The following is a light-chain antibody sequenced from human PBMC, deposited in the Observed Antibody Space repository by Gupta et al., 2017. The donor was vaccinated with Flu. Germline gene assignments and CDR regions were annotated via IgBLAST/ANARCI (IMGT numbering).Light chain of an antibody. CDR1: QSVSRN. Sequence: EIVMTQSPATLSFSPGERATLSCRASQSVSRNLAWYQQKPGQAPRLLIYGASTRATGIPARFSGSGSGTEFTVTISRLQSEDFAVYYCQQYNNWPRTFGQGTKVEIK. V-gene: IGKV3-15*01. CDR3: QQYNNWPRT. J-gene: IGKJ1*01. CDR2: GAS.